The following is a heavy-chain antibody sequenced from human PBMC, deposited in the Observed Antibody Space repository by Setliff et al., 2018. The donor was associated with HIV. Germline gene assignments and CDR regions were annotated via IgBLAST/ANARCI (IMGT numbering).Heavy chain of an antibody. J-gene: IGHJ5*02. CDR1: GGSISSYC. V-gene: IGHV4-4*09. CDR3: ARRIDNSGSLPAKNWFDT. D-gene: IGHD3-10*01. CDR2: IFASGSS. Sequence: PSETLSLTCTVSGGSISSYCWNWIRQPPGKGLEWIGYIFASGSSLYNPFLQSRVSISIDTSKNQFSLKLSSVTAADTAVYYCARRIDNSGSLPAKNWFDTWGQGKLVTVSS.